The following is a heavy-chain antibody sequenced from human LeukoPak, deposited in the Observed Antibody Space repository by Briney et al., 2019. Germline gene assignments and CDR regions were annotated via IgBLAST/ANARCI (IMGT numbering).Heavy chain of an antibody. CDR1: GFTFSDYC. D-gene: IGHD1-14*01. CDR2: ISSSGSTI. CDR3: AREGLDRGYFDY. V-gene: IGHV3-11*04. J-gene: IGHJ4*02. Sequence: TGGSLRLSCAASGFTFSDYCMSWIRQAPGKGLEWIAYISSSGSTIYYADSVKGRFTVSRDNAKNSLYLQMNSLRAEDTAVYYCAREGLDRGYFDYWGQGSLVTVSS.